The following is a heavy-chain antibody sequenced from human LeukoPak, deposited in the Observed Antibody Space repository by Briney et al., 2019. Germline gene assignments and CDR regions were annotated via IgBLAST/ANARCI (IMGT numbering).Heavy chain of an antibody. CDR2: FDPEDGET. J-gene: IGHJ4*02. Sequence: ASVKVSCKVSGYTLTELSMHWVRQALGKGLEWMGGFDPEDGETIYAQKFQGRVTMTEDTSTDTAYMELSSLRSEDTAVYYCASHPLGYDFWSGYYYFDYWGQGTLVTVSS. CDR1: GYTLTELS. CDR3: ASHPLGYDFWSGYYYFDY. D-gene: IGHD3-3*01. V-gene: IGHV1-24*01.